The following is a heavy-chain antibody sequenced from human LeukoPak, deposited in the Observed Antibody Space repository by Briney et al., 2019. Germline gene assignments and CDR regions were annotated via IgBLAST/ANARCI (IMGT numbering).Heavy chain of an antibody. CDR2: ISGSGGST. V-gene: IGHV3-23*01. CDR3: AKWRFGGWYTHVENYFDY. Sequence: GGSLRLSCAASGFTFSSYAMSWVRQAPGKGLEWVSAISGSGGSTYYADSVKGRFTISRDNSKNTLYLQMNSLRAEDTAVYYCAKWRFGGWYTHVENYFDYWGQGPLVTVSS. J-gene: IGHJ4*02. CDR1: GFTFSSYA. D-gene: IGHD6-19*01.